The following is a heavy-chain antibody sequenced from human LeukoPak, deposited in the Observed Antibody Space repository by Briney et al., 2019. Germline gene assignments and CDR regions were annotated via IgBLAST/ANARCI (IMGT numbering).Heavy chain of an antibody. D-gene: IGHD6-19*01. CDR1: GYTFTSYD. V-gene: IGHV1-8*01. CDR2: MNPNSGNT. Sequence: GASVKVSCKASGYTFTSYDINWVRQATGQGLERMGWMNPNSGNTGYAQKFQGRVTMTRNTSISTAYMELSSLRSEDTAVYYCARVPRSVPYSSGWYRRHFDYWGQGTLVTVSS. J-gene: IGHJ4*02. CDR3: ARVPRSVPYSSGWYRRHFDY.